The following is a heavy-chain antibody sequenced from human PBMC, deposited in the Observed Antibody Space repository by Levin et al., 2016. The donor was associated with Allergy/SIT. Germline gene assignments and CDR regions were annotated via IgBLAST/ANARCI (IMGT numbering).Heavy chain of an antibody. CDR3: ARDREEDIVVVPVASAYYGMDV. CDR2: QLQSYFH. D-gene: IGHD2-2*01. J-gene: IGHJ6*02. V-gene: IGHV3-21*01. Sequence: WIRQPPREGAGVGLIQQLQSYFHILGGLSEGPITISRDNAKNSLYLQMNSLRAEDTAVFYCARDREEDIVVVPVASAYYGMDVWGQGTTVTVSS.